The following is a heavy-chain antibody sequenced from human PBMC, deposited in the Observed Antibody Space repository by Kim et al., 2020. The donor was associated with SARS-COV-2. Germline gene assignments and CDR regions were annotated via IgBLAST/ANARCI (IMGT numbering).Heavy chain of an antibody. J-gene: IGHJ4*02. CDR2: IYTSGST. CDR3: AKIVGANGDYFDY. V-gene: IGHV3-53*01. CDR1: GFTVSSYY. D-gene: IGHD1-26*01. Sequence: GGSLRLSCAASGFTVSSYYMSWVRQAPGKGLEWVSVIYTSGSTYYADSVKGRFTMSRDNSKNTLYLQMNSLRAEDTDLYYCAKIVGANGDYFDYWGQGT.